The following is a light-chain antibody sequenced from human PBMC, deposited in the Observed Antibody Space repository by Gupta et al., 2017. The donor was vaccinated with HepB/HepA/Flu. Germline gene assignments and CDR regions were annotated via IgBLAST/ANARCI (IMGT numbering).Light chain of an antibody. J-gene: IGKJ4*01. Sequence: VMTQSPTTLSASPGERATRPCSASKSASSNLAWYQQKPGQAPRLLIYGASTRATGIPARFSGSGSGTEFTLTISSLQSEDVAVYYCKQYKNTPLTFGGGTKVEIK. V-gene: IGKV3-15*01. CDR1: KSASSN. CDR3: KQYKNTPLT. CDR2: GAS.